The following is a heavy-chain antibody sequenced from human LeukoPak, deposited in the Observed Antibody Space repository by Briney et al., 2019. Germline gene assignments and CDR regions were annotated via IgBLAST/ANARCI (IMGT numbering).Heavy chain of an antibody. CDR1: GGPISSYY. CDR2: IYTSGST. Sequence: SETLSLTCTVSGGPISSYYWSWIRQPPGKGLEWIGYIYTSGSTNYNPSLKSRVTISVDTSKNQFSLKLSSVTAADTAVYYCACLEGATGYWGQGTLVTVSS. D-gene: IGHD1-26*01. J-gene: IGHJ4*02. CDR3: ACLEGATGY. V-gene: IGHV4-4*09.